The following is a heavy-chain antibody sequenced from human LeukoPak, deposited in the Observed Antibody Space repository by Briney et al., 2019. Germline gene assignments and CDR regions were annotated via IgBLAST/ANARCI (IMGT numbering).Heavy chain of an antibody. CDR1: GYSFSSYW. J-gene: IGHJ3*02. CDR2: IYPGDSDT. Sequence: GESLKISCKGSGYSFSSYWIGWVRQMAGKGLESMGIIYPGDSDTRYSPSFQGQVTISADKSISTAYLQWSSLKASDTAMYYCARRGCSSTSCPGAFDIWGQGTMVTVSS. D-gene: IGHD2-2*01. V-gene: IGHV5-51*01. CDR3: ARRGCSSTSCPGAFDI.